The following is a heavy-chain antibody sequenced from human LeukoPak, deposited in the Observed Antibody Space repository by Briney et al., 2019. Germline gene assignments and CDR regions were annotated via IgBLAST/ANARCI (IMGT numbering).Heavy chain of an antibody. D-gene: IGHD2-21*01. Sequence: GGSLRLSCAASGFTFSDYYMSWIRQAAGKGLEWVSYISSSGSTIYYADSVKGRFTISRDNAKNSLYLQMNSLRAEDTAVYYCAREGLAYCGGDCYSNAFDIWGQGTMVTVSS. V-gene: IGHV3-11*01. CDR1: GFTFSDYY. CDR2: ISSSGSTI. J-gene: IGHJ3*02. CDR3: AREGLAYCGGDCYSNAFDI.